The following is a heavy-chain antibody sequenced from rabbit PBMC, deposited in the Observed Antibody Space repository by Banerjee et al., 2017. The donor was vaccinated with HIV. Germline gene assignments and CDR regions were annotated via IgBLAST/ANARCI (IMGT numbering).Heavy chain of an antibody. CDR1: GLDFSSSYW. V-gene: IGHV1S45*01. D-gene: IGHD1-1*01. CDR2: IYAGSSGST. CDR3: AREAYASSSGYWLPPYYFNL. J-gene: IGHJ4*01. Sequence: EESGGDLVKPEGSLTLTCTASGLDFSSSYWICWVRQAPGKGLEWIACIYAGSSGSTYYASWAKGRFTVSKTSSTTVTLQMTSLTAADTATYFCAREAYASSSGYWLPPYYFNLWGQGTLVTVS.